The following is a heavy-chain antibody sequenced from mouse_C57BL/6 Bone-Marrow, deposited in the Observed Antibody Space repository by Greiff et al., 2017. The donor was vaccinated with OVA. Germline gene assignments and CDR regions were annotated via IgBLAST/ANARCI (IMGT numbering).Heavy chain of an antibody. CDR1: GYTFTDYE. J-gene: IGHJ1*03. Sequence: QVQLKQSGAELVRPGASVTLSCKASGYTFTDYEMHWVKQTPVHGLEWIGAIDPETGGTAYNQKFKGKAILTADKSSSTAYMELRSLTSEDSAVYYCTRPFTTVATGHWYFDVWGTGTTVTVSS. V-gene: IGHV1-15*01. D-gene: IGHD1-1*01. CDR3: TRPFTTVATGHWYFDV. CDR2: IDPETGGT.